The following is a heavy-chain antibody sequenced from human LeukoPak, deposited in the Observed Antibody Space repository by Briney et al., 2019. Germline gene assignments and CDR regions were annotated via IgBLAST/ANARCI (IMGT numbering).Heavy chain of an antibody. J-gene: IGHJ4*02. Sequence: EASVKVSCKASGGTFSSYAISWVRQAPGQGLEWMGGIIPIFGTANYAQKFQGRVTITADESTSTAYMELSRLRSDDTAVYYCARGEAYKGDTDYWGQGTLVTVSS. V-gene: IGHV1-69*13. CDR3: ARGEAYKGDTDY. CDR2: IIPIFGTA. CDR1: GGTFSSYA. D-gene: IGHD3-16*01.